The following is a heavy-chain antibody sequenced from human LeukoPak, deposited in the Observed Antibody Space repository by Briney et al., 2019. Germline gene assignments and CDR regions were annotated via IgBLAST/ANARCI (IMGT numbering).Heavy chain of an antibody. V-gene: IGHV3-30*04. CDR2: ISYDGSNK. D-gene: IGHD3-3*01. CDR1: GFTFSSYA. Sequence: GGSLRLSCAASGFTFSSYAMHWVRQAPGKGLEWVAVISYDGSNKYYADSVKGRFTISRDNSKNTLYLQMNSLRAEDTAVYYCARAGYYDFWSGYYPFSMDVWGQGTTVTVSS. J-gene: IGHJ6*02. CDR3: ARAGYYDFWSGYYPFSMDV.